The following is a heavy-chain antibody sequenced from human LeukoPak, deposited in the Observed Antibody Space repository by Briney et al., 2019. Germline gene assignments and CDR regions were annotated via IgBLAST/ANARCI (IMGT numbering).Heavy chain of an antibody. Sequence: ASVKVSCKASGYTLTGYYMHWVRQAPGQGLEWMGWINPNSGGTNYAQKFQGRVTMTRDTSISTAYMELSRLRSDDTAVYYCAATTIVVVPAAPMDVWGKGTTVTVSS. CDR1: GYTLTGYY. D-gene: IGHD2-2*01. J-gene: IGHJ6*04. V-gene: IGHV1-2*02. CDR3: AATTIVVVPAAPMDV. CDR2: INPNSGGT.